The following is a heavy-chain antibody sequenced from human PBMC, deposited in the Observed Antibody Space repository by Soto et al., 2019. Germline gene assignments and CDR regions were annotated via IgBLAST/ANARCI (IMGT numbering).Heavy chain of an antibody. D-gene: IGHD2-2*01. CDR1: GGSISSSSYY. J-gene: IGHJ6*02. CDR3: ARPSGSTTHYGMDV. Sequence: PSETLSLTCTVSGGSISSSSYYWGWIRQPPGKGLEWIGSIYYSGSTYYNPSLKSRVIISVDTSKNQFSLKLSSVTAADTAVYYCARPSGSTTHYGMDVWGRGTTVNVSS. CDR2: IYYSGST. V-gene: IGHV4-39*01.